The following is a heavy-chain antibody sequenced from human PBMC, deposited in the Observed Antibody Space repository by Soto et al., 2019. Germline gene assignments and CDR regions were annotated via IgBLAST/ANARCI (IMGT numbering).Heavy chain of an antibody. CDR1: GFTLSSYE. J-gene: IGHJ4*02. Sequence: GGSLRLSCAASGFTLSSYEMNWVRQAPGKGLEWVSYISSSGSTIYYADSVKGRFTISRDNAKNSLYLQMNSLRAEDTAVYYCAIDLVAAAQTNWGQSTPVTVYS. V-gene: IGHV3-48*03. CDR3: AIDLVAAAQTN. D-gene: IGHD6-13*01. CDR2: ISSSGSTI.